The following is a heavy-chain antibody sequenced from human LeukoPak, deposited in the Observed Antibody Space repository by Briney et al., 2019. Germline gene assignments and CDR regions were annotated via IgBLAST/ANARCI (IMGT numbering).Heavy chain of an antibody. Sequence: HSGGSLRLSCAASGFTFSSYWMTWLRQAPGKGLEWVANIQHDGSDQYYEDSVKGRFTISRDNAKDSLFLQMNSLRAEDTAVYFCARSFLMSFGELLSGGFDVWGQGAMVTVSP. V-gene: IGHV3-7*01. CDR3: ARSFLMSFGELLSGGFDV. CDR2: IQHDGSDQ. J-gene: IGHJ3*01. CDR1: GFTFSSYW. D-gene: IGHD3-10*01.